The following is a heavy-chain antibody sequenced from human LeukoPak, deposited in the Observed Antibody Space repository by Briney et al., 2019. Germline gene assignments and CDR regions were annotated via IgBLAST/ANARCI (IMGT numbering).Heavy chain of an antibody. J-gene: IGHJ3*02. V-gene: IGHV4-39*01. CDR3: ARSYYDSSGFGAFDI. CDR2: IYYSGST. Sequence: SETLSLTRTVSGGSISSSSYYWGWIRQPPGKGLEWIGSIYYSGSTYYNPSLKSRVTISVDTSKNQFSLKLSSVTAADTAVYYCARSYYDSSGFGAFDIWGQGTMVTVSS. CDR1: GGSISSSSYY. D-gene: IGHD3-22*01.